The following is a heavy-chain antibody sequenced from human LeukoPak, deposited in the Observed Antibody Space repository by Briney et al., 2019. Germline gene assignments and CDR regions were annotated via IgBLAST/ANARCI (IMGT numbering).Heavy chain of an antibody. V-gene: IGHV4-4*07. Sequence: SETLSLTCTVSGGSISSYYWSWIRQPAGKGLEWIGRIYTSGSTNYNPSLKSRVTMSVDTSKNQFSLKLSSVTAADTAVYYCARMDYYDSSGMIDYWGQGTLVTVSS. CDR2: IYTSGST. CDR1: GGSISSYY. CDR3: ARMDYYDSSGMIDY. D-gene: IGHD3-22*01. J-gene: IGHJ4*02.